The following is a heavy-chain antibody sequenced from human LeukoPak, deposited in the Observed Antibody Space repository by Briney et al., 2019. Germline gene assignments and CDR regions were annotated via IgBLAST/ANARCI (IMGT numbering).Heavy chain of an antibody. CDR2: ISDSGNT. CDR3: ARDRAVGYDFWSGYYSDV. J-gene: IGHJ6*04. D-gene: IGHD3/OR15-3a*01. V-gene: IGHV4-39*07. Sequence: SETLSLTCTVSDDSISTSSHYWGWIRQPPGKGQEWIGSISDSGNTYYNPSLKTRVTISVDTSEIQFSLKLTSVTAADTAVYYCARDRAVGYDFWSGYYSDVWGKGTTVIVSS. CDR1: DDSISTSSHY.